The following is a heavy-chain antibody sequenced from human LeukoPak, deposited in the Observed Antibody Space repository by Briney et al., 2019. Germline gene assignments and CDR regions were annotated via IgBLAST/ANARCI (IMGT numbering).Heavy chain of an antibody. V-gene: IGHV1-8*02. CDR1: GYTFTGYY. CDR2: INPNSGNT. J-gene: IGHJ4*02. Sequence: ASVKVSCKASGYTFTGYYMHWVRQAPGQGLEWMGWINPNSGNTGYAQKFQGRVTMTRNTSISTAYMELSSLRSEDTAVYYCARGLEAVAGSPSYWGQGTLVTVSS. CDR3: ARGLEAVAGSPSY. D-gene: IGHD6-19*01.